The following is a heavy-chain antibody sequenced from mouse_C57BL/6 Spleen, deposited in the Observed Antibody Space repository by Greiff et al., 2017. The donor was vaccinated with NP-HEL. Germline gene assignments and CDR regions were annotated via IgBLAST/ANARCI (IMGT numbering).Heavy chain of an antibody. CDR1: GFSLTSYG. Sequence: VKLQESGPGLVAPSQSLSITCTVSGFSLTSYGVHWVRQPPGKGLEWLVVIWSDGSTTYNSALKSRLSISKDNSKSQVFLKMNSLQTDDTAMYYCASGTYGNYAMDYWGQGTSVTVSS. CDR2: IWSDGST. V-gene: IGHV2-6*03. CDR3: ASGTYGNYAMDY. J-gene: IGHJ4*01. D-gene: IGHD1-1*01.